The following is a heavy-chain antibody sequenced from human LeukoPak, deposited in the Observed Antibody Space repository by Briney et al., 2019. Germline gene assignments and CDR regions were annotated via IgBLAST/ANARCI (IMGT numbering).Heavy chain of an antibody. V-gene: IGHV4-34*01. J-gene: IGHJ3*02. CDR2: INHSGST. Sequence: PSETLSLTCAVYGGSFSGYYWSWIRQPPGKGREWIGEINHSGSTNYNPSLKSRVTISVDTSKNQSSLKLSSVTAADTAVYYCARARGGVTATIDDAFDIWGQGTMVTVSS. D-gene: IGHD2-21*02. CDR1: GGSFSGYY. CDR3: ARARGGVTATIDDAFDI.